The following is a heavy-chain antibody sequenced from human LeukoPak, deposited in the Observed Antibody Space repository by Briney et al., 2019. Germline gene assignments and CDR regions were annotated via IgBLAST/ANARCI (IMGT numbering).Heavy chain of an antibody. D-gene: IGHD3-9*01. CDR1: GFTFSSYW. Sequence: GGSLRLSCAASGFTFSSYWMSWVRQAPGKGLEWVANIKQDGSEKYYADSVKGRFTISRDNAKNSLYLQMNSLRAEDTAVYYCARDRGLRYFDWFFDYWGQGTLVTVSS. J-gene: IGHJ4*02. CDR3: ARDRGLRYFDWFFDY. V-gene: IGHV3-7*04. CDR2: IKQDGSEK.